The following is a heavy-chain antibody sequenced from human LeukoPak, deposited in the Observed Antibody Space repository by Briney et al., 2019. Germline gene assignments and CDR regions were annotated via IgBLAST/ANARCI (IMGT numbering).Heavy chain of an antibody. D-gene: IGHD3-16*01. J-gene: IGHJ6*02. V-gene: IGHV1-2*06. Sequence: ASVKVSCKASGYTFTGYYMHWVRQAPGQGLEWMGRINPNSGGTNYAQKFQGRVTMTRDTSTSTVYMELSSLRSEDTAVYYCAKPLGAYYYYGMDVWGQGTTVTVSS. CDR3: AKPLGAYYYYGMDV. CDR2: INPNSGGT. CDR1: GYTFTGYY.